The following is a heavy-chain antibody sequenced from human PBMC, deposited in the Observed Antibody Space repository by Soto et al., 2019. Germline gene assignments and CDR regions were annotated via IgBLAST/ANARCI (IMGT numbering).Heavy chain of an antibody. Sequence: GASVKVSCKASGGTFSSYAISWVRQAPGQGLEWMGGIIPIFGTANYAQKFQGRVTITADESTSTAYMELSSLRSEDTAVFYCARDPGFITTEVAHYWGQGTLVTVSS. D-gene: IGHD1-1*01. V-gene: IGHV1-69*13. CDR2: IIPIFGTA. CDR1: GGTFSSYA. J-gene: IGHJ4*02. CDR3: ARDPGFITTEVAHY.